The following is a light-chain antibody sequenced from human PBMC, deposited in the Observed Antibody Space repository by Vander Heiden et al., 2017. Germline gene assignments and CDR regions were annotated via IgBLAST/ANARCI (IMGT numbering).Light chain of an antibody. V-gene: IGKV4-1*01. CDR1: QSVLYSSNNKNY. CDR3: QQYYITPYT. J-gene: IGKJ2*01. CDR2: WAS. Sequence: DIVMTQSPDSLAVSLGERATINCKSSQSVLYSSNNKNYLAWYQQKPGQPPKLLIYWASLRESGVPDRFSGSGSGTDFTLSISSLQAEDVAVYYCQQYYITPYTFGQGTKLDIK.